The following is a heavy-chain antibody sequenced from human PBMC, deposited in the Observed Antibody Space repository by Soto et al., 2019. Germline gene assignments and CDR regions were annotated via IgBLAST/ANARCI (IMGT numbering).Heavy chain of an antibody. D-gene: IGHD2-8*01. Sequence: ASVKVSCKASGYTFTSYAMHWVRQAPGQRLEWMGWINAGNGNTKYSQKFQGRVTITRDTSASTAYMELSSLRSEDTAVYYCARECTNGVCHPHWGQGTLVTVSS. CDR2: INAGNGNT. V-gene: IGHV1-3*01. J-gene: IGHJ4*02. CDR3: ARECTNGVCHPH. CDR1: GYTFTSYA.